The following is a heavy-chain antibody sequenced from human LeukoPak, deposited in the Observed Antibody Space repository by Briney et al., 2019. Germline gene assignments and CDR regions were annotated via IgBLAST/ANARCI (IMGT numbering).Heavy chain of an antibody. D-gene: IGHD2-15*01. Sequence: GGSLRLSCAASGFTFSSYAMSWVRQAPGKGLEWVSAISGSGGSTYYADSVKGRFTISRDNSKNTLYLQMNSLRAEDTAVYYCAKVAYCSGGSCHRGPFDYWGQGTLVTVSS. CDR2: ISGSGGST. CDR3: AKVAYCSGGSCHRGPFDY. V-gene: IGHV3-23*01. J-gene: IGHJ4*02. CDR1: GFTFSSYA.